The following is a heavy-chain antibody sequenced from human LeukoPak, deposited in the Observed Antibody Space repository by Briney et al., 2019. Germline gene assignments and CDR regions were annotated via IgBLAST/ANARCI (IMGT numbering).Heavy chain of an antibody. Sequence: SVKVSCKASGGTFSSYAISWVQQAPGQGLEWMGGIIPIFGTANYAQKFQGRVTITTDESTSTAYMELSSLRSEDTAVYYCATQTYYYDSSGYYSFDYWGQGTLVTVSS. V-gene: IGHV1-69*05. J-gene: IGHJ4*02. CDR2: IIPIFGTA. CDR1: GGTFSSYA. CDR3: ATQTYYYDSSGYYSFDY. D-gene: IGHD3-22*01.